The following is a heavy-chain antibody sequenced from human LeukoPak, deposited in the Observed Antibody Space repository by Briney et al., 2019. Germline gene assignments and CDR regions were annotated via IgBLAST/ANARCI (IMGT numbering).Heavy chain of an antibody. V-gene: IGHV4-59*01. Sequence: SETLSLTCTVSGGSISDYYRGWIRQPPGKGLEWIGYFHNSGTSTYNPSLKSRVTISADTSKNQFSLKLNSLTTADTAVYYCTRGAGWLIDYWGQGILVTVSS. J-gene: IGHJ4*02. CDR3: TRGAGWLIDY. CDR1: GGSISDYY. CDR2: FHNSGTS. D-gene: IGHD3-16*01.